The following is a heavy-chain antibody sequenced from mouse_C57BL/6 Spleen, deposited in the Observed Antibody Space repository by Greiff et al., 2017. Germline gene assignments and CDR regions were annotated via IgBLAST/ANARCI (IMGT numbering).Heavy chain of an antibody. J-gene: IGHJ2*01. CDR2: IDPSDSYT. V-gene: IGHV1-69*01. D-gene: IGHD2-5*01. Sequence: QVQLKQPGAELVMPGASVKLSCKASGYTFTSYWMHWVKQRPGQGLEWIGEIDPSDSYTNYNQKFKGKSTLTVDKSSSTAYMQLSSLTSEDSAVYYCARSAAYYSNYGDYVDYWGQGTTLTVSS. CDR1: GYTFTSYW. CDR3: ARSAAYYSNYGDYVDY.